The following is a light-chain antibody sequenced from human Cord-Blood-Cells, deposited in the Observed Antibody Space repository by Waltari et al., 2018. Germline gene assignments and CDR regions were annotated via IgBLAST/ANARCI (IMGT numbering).Light chain of an antibody. CDR3: QQYNSYSWT. Sequence: DIQMTQFLSTLSASVGDRVTSTCRASQSISSWLAWYQQKPGKAPKLLIYKASSLESGVPSRFSGSGSGTEFTLTISSLQPDDCATYYCQQYNSYSWTFGQGTKVEIK. J-gene: IGKJ1*01. CDR2: KAS. V-gene: IGKV1-5*03. CDR1: QSISSW.